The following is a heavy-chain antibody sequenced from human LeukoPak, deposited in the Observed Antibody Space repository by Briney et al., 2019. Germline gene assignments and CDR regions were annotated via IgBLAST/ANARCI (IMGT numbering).Heavy chain of an antibody. CDR1: GYSFTSYW. J-gene: IGHJ4*02. D-gene: IGHD2-15*01. CDR2: IYPGDSDT. Sequence: GESLKISCKGSGYSFTSYWIGWVRQMPGKGLEWMGIIYPGDSDTRYSPPFQGQVTISADKSISTAYLQWSSLKASGTAMYYCAALLGYCSGGSCYSTYYFDYWGQGTLVTVSS. V-gene: IGHV5-51*01. CDR3: AALLGYCSGGSCYSTYYFDY.